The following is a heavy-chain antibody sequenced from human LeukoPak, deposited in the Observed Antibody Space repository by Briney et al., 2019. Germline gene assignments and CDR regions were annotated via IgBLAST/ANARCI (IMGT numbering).Heavy chain of an antibody. V-gene: IGHV3-48*03. Sequence: GGSLRLSCAASGFTFRTYEMNWVRQAPGKGLEWVSYISSSGITVYYADSVKGRFTISRDNAKNSVYLQMNSLRAEDTAVYYCARDWYNNNWYNSFDTWGQGTMVTVSS. J-gene: IGHJ3*02. D-gene: IGHD6-13*01. CDR1: GFTFRTYE. CDR3: ARDWYNNNWYNSFDT. CDR2: ISSSGITV.